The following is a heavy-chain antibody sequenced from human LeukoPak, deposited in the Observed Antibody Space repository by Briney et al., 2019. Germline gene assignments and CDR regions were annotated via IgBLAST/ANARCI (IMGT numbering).Heavy chain of an antibody. V-gene: IGHV3-7*01. CDR2: IKEDGGEK. CDR1: GFTFSSCW. J-gene: IGHJ4*02. D-gene: IGHD6-19*01. CDR3: AKYRPLAGLEY. Sequence: PGGSLRLSCAASGFTFSSCWMSWVRQAPGKGPEWLANIKEDGGEKYYVDSVKGRFTISRDNAKNSLYLQMNSLRDKDTAVYYCAKYRPLAGLEYWGQGTLVTVSS.